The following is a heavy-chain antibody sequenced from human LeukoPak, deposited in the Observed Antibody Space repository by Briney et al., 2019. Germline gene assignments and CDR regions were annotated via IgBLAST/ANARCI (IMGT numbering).Heavy chain of an antibody. CDR2: IYHSGTT. CDR3: ARELSGSSSGAPFNY. V-gene: IGHV4-38-2*02. CDR1: GYSISRGYY. J-gene: IGHJ4*02. Sequence: SETLSLTCTVSGYSISRGYYWGWIRQPPEKGLEWIGSIYHSGTTYYNPSLRSRVTISVDTSKNQFSLRLTSVTAADTAIYYCARELSGSSSGAPFNYWGQGTLVTVSS. D-gene: IGHD6-19*01.